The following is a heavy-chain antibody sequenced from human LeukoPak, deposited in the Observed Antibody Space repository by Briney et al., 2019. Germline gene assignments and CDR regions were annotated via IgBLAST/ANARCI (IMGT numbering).Heavy chain of an antibody. D-gene: IGHD4-17*01. CDR1: GYSISSGYY. J-gene: IGHJ4*02. V-gene: IGHV4-38-2*02. CDR3: ARLIHGDSDDY. Sequence: PSETPSLTCTVSGYSISSGYYWGWFRQPPGKGLEWIGTVYHTGSTYYNPSLKSRVTIPIDTSKNQSSLRLSSVTAADTAVYYCARLIHGDSDDYWGQGTLVTVSS. CDR2: VYHTGST.